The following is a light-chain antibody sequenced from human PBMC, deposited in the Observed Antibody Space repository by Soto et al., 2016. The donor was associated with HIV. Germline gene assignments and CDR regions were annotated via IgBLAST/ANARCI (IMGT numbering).Light chain of an antibody. J-gene: IGKJ2*01. CDR1: QSLLHSDGKTY. CDR3: MQSIQLPMYT. Sequence: DIVMTQTPLSLSVTPGQLASISCKSSQSLLHSDGKTYLYWYLQKPGQSPQLLIYEVFNRFSGVPDRFSGSGSVTDFTLKIRRVEAEDVGVYYCMQSIQLPMYTFGLGDQAGDQT. V-gene: IGKV2D-29*02. CDR2: EVF.